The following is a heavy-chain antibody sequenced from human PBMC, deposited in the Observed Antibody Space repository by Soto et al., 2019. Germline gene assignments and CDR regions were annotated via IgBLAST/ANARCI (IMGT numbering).Heavy chain of an antibody. CDR2: IRSKAYGGTT. V-gene: IGHV3-49*03. J-gene: IGHJ6*03. D-gene: IGHD3-3*01. CDR1: GFTFGDYA. CDR3: TRDNMYDFWSGYYAYYYYYYMDV. Sequence: QPGGSLRLSCTACGFTFGDYAMSWFRQAPGKGLEWVGFIRSKAYGGTTEYAASVKGRFTISRDDSKSIAYLQMNSLKTEDTAVYYCTRDNMYDFWSGYYAYYYYYYMDVWGKGTTVTVSS.